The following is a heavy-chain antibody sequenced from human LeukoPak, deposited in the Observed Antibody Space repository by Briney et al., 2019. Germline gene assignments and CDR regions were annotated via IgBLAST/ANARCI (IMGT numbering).Heavy chain of an antibody. CDR2: INSDGSRT. J-gene: IGHJ4*02. V-gene: IGHV3-74*01. CDR1: GFTFSSYW. Sequence: GGSLRLSCAASGFTFSSYWMHWVRQAPGEGVVRVSRINSDGSRTTYADAVKGRFTISRDNAKNTLYLQMNSLRADDTAVYYCAKVTAVASSGALDYWGRGTLVTVSS. CDR3: AKVTAVASSGALDY. D-gene: IGHD6-19*01.